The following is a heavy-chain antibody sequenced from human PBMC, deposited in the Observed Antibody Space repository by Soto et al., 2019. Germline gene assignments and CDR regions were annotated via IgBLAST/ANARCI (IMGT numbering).Heavy chain of an antibody. V-gene: IGHV3-74*01. J-gene: IGHJ4*02. CDR1: GFTFTNYW. Sequence: EVQLVQSGGGSVQPGGSLRLSCAASGFTFTNYWMHWVRQVPGKGLVWVSRIDGVGTGTSYSDSVRGRFTISRDNAENTLYLQMNSLRAEDTAVYYCTTVFEYWGRGTPVTVSS. CDR3: TTVFEY. CDR2: IDGVGTGT.